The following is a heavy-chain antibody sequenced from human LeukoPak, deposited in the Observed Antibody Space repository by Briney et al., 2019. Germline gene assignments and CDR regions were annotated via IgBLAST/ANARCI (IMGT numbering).Heavy chain of an antibody. Sequence: TSETLSLTCAVDGGSFSVYYWSWIRQPPGKGLEWIGEINHSGSTNYNPSLKSRVTISVDTTKNQFSLKLSSVTAADTAVYYCASPYCSGGSCYANWFDPWGQGTLVTVSS. CDR3: ASPYCSGGSCYANWFDP. CDR2: INHSGST. CDR1: GGSFSVYY. D-gene: IGHD2-15*01. J-gene: IGHJ5*02. V-gene: IGHV4-34*01.